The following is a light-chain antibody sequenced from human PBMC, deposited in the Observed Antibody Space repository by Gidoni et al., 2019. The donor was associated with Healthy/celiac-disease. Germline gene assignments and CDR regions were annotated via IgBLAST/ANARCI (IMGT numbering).Light chain of an antibody. Sequence: QSVLTQPPSASGTPGQRVTISCSGSSSNIGSNTGNWYQQLPGTAPKLLIYSNNQRPSRVPARFSGSKSGTSASLAISGLQSEDEADYYCAAWDDSLNGAVFGGGTQLT. CDR2: SNN. V-gene: IGLV1-44*01. CDR1: SSNIGSNT. CDR3: AAWDDSLNGAV. J-gene: IGLJ7*01.